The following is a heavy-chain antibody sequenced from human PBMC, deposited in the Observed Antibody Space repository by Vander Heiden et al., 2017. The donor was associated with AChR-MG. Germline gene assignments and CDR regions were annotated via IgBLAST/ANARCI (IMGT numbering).Heavy chain of an antibody. Sequence: EVQLVESGGGLEMPGGSLRLSCAASGFSFSKARMTWARQAPGKGLEWVGRIDSKTDGGTTDYGAPVKGRFTISRDDSKDTLYLEMNSLKTEDTAVYYCTTGAMRGIQAGYWGQGTLVTVAS. D-gene: IGHD1-1*01. CDR3: TTGAMRGIQAGY. CDR2: IDSKTDGGTT. V-gene: IGHV3-15*04. J-gene: IGHJ4*02. CDR1: GFSFSKAR.